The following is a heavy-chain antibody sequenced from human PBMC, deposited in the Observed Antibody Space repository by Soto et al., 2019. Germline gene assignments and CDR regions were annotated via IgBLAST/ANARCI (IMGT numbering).Heavy chain of an antibody. V-gene: IGHV4-34*01. D-gene: IGHD5-12*01. J-gene: IGHJ4*02. CDR2: INHSGST. CDR1: GGSFSGYY. Sequence: QVQLQQWGAGLLKPSETLSLTCAVYGGSFSGYYWSWIRQPPGKGLEWIGEINHSGSTNYNPSLKSRVTISVDTSKNQFSLKLSSVTAADMAVYYCARFQGYSGYDSYWGQGTLVTVSS. CDR3: ARFQGYSGYDSY.